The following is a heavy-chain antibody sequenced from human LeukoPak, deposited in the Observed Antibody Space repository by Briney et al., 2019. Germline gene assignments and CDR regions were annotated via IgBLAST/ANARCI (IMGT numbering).Heavy chain of an antibody. V-gene: IGHV3-30*18. D-gene: IGHD3-22*01. CDR1: GFPFSSYG. CDR3: AKAMKEFDY. CDR2: ISDDGSNK. Sequence: GGSLRLSCAASGFPFSSYGMHWVRQSPGKGLEWVAAISDDGSNKYYADSVKGRFTISRDNSENTLYLQMNSLRPEDTAVYYCAKAMKEFDYWGQGTLVTVSS. J-gene: IGHJ4*02.